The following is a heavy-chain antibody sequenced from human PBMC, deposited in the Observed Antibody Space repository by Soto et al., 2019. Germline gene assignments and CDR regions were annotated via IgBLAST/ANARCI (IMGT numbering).Heavy chain of an antibody. CDR1: GFTFSTYA. V-gene: IGHV3-23*01. J-gene: IGHJ5*01. CDR3: AKRPLATVFGVDGNRFDP. D-gene: IGHD3-3*01. CDR2: ISGSGGST. Sequence: EVQLLESGGGLVQPGGSLRLSCAAPGFTFSTYAMNWVRQAPGKGLEWVSGISGSGGSTYYADSVKGRFTISRDNSKNTLYLQMNSLRAEDTAVYYCAKRPLATVFGVDGNRFDPWGQGTLINVSS.